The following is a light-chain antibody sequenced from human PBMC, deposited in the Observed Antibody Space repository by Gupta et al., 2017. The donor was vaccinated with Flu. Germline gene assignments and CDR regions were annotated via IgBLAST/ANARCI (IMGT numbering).Light chain of an antibody. V-gene: IGLV2-11*02. CDR1: SSDVVGDNY. CDR3: HSYNGSLEV. J-gene: IGLJ1*01. Sequence: QSVNISCTATSSDVVGDNYVSWHQQHPGQAPILMIYEVSKRPAGVPDRFSGSKSGNTATLTISGLQAEDEADYYCHSYNGSLEVFGIGTKVTVL. CDR2: EVS.